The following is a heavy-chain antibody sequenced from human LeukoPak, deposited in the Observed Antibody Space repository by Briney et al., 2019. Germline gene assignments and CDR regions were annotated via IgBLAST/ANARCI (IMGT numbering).Heavy chain of an antibody. CDR1: GYTFTGYY. J-gene: IGHJ4*02. D-gene: IGHD3-10*01. CDR2: INPNSGGT. Sequence: ASVKVSCKASGYTFTGYYMHWVRQAPGQGLEWMGWINPNSGGTNYAQKFQGRVTMTRDTSISTAYMELSRLRSDDTAVYYCARSAFGSGAYFDYWGQGTLVTVSS. V-gene: IGHV1-2*02. CDR3: ARSAFGSGAYFDY.